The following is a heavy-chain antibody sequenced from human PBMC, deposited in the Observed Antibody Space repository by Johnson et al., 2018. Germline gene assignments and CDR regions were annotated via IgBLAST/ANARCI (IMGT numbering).Heavy chain of an antibody. CDR2: ISGSGSNS. CDR3: AKSLVRGYLVPGAFDY. V-gene: IGHV3-23*04. Sequence: VQLVESGGGWVQPGGSLRLSCTTSGFNFNNYPMSWVRQAPGKGLECVSVISGSGSNSYYADSVNGRFTISRDTSKNTLYRQMNSLRAEDTAFYYCAKSLVRGYLVPGAFDYWGQGILVTVSS. CDR1: GFNFNNYP. D-gene: IGHD3-10*02. J-gene: IGHJ4*02.